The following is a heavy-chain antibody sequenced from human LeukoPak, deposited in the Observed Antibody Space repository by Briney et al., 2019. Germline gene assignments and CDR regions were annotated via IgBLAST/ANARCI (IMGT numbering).Heavy chain of an antibody. Sequence: ASVKVSCKASGYAFTSYYMHWVRQAPGQGLEWMGIINPSGGSTSYAQKFQGRVTMTRDTSTSTVYMELSSLRSEDTAVYYCARAEAVALLDYWGQGTLVTVSS. D-gene: IGHD6-19*01. CDR2: INPSGGST. J-gene: IGHJ4*02. V-gene: IGHV1-46*01. CDR3: ARAEAVALLDY. CDR1: GYAFTSYY.